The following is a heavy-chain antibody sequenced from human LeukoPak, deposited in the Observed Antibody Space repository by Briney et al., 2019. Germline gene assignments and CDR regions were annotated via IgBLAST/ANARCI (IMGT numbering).Heavy chain of an antibody. J-gene: IGHJ4*02. CDR1: GHTLSDLS. CDR2: FNPEDAET. D-gene: IGHD3-22*01. Sequence: ASVKVSCKVSGHTLSDLSMQWVRQAPGKGLEWMGGFNPEDAETIYAQKFQGRVTMTEDTSTDTVYMELNSLISDDTAVYYCATPVPHDTSGYYYRFDYWSQGTLVTVSS. CDR3: ATPVPHDTSGYYYRFDY. V-gene: IGHV1-24*01.